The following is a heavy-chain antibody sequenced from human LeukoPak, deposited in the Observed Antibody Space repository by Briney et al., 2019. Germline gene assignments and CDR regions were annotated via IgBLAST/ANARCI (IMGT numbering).Heavy chain of an antibody. V-gene: IGHV3-7*01. Sequence: GGSLRLSCAASGLTFNTYWMTWVRQAPGKGLEWVANIKPDESETYYVDTVKGRFTISRDNAKNLLYLQMNSLRGEDTAVYYCGGFGYEAAVDLWGQGTLVTVSS. D-gene: IGHD6-13*01. CDR2: IKPDESET. CDR1: GLTFNTYW. J-gene: IGHJ4*02. CDR3: GGFGYEAAVDL.